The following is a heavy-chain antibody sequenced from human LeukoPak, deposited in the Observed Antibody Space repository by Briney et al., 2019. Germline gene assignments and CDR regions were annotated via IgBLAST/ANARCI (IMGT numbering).Heavy chain of an antibody. CDR2: IYTSGST. J-gene: IGHJ3*02. Sequence: SETLSLTCTVSGGSISSGSYYWSWIRQPAGKGLEWIGRIYTSGSTNYNSSLKSRVTISVDTSKNQFSLKLSSVTAADTAVYYCARVKARWLRSRSGIDDAFDIWGQGTMVTVSS. CDR3: ARVKARWLRSRSGIDDAFDI. CDR1: GGSISSGSYY. V-gene: IGHV4-61*02. D-gene: IGHD5-12*01.